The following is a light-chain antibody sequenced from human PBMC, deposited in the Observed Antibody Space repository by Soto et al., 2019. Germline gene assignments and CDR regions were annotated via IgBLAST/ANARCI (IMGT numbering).Light chain of an antibody. Sequence: EIVLTQSPGTLSLSPGERATLSCRASQSISSSYLAWYQQKPGQAPRLLIYGASSRATGIPDRFSGSGSGTDFTLTISRLEPEDFAVYYCQQYVSSPRTFGQGTKVVIK. CDR3: QQYVSSPRT. CDR2: GAS. J-gene: IGKJ1*01. CDR1: QSISSSY. V-gene: IGKV3-20*01.